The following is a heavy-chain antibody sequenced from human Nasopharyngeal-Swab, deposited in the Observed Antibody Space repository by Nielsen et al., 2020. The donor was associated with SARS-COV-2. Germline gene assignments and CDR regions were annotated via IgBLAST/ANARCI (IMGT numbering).Heavy chain of an antibody. D-gene: IGHD5-12*01. CDR3: ARTPIVATMGDNYYYMDV. CDR2: IWYDGSNK. V-gene: IGHV3-33*01. J-gene: IGHJ6*03. Sequence: WIRQPPGKGLEWVAVIWYDGSNKYYADSVKGRFTISRDNSKNTLYLQMNSLRAEDTAVYYCARTPIVATMGDNYYYMDVWGKGTTVTVSS.